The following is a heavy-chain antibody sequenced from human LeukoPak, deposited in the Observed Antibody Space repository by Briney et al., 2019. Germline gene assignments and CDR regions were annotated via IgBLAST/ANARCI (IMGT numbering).Heavy chain of an antibody. J-gene: IGHJ2*01. V-gene: IGHV1-46*02. CDR1: GYTFDVYY. CDR3: ARGRTVTNDFDL. CDR2: FNPSSSDT. D-gene: IGHD4-17*01. Sequence: HGASVKVSCKASGYTFDVYYIHWVRQAPGQGLEWMGMFNPSSSDTNYAQRFQGRVTLTGDTSTTTVYLNLSGLRPEDTAVYYCARGRTVTNDFDLWGRGTPLTVSS.